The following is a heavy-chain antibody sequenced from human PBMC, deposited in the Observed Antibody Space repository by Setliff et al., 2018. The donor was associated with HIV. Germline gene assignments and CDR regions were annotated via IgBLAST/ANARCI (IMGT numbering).Heavy chain of an antibody. CDR1: GYTLTTYA. CDR2: INAVNDNT. CDR3: ARVPRDTGLAKGYMYNMDV. J-gene: IGHJ6*03. Sequence: VASVKVSCKASGYTLTTYAMHWVRQAPRQRLEWMGWINAVNDNTKYSQKFQGRVTITRDTSASTAYMELNSLRSEDTAVYYCARVPRDTGLAKGYMYNMDVWGKGTTVTVSS. D-gene: IGHD5-18*01. V-gene: IGHV1-3*01.